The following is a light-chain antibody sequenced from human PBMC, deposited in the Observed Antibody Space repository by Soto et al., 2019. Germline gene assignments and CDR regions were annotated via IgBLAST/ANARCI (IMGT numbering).Light chain of an antibody. CDR3: QQRSNWPPYT. Sequence: EIVLTQSPATLSLSPGERATLSCRASQSVSSYLAWYQQKPGQAPRLLIYDASNRATGIPARFSGSGSGTEVTITISSLEPEDFAVDYCQQRSNWPPYTFGQGTKLEIK. CDR1: QSVSSY. J-gene: IGKJ2*01. V-gene: IGKV3-11*01. CDR2: DAS.